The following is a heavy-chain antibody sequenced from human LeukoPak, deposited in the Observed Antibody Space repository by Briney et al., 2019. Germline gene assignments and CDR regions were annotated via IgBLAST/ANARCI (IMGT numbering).Heavy chain of an antibody. V-gene: IGHV3-23*01. D-gene: IGHD3-3*01. J-gene: IGHJ4*02. CDR3: AKNVRALRFLEWAYYFDY. CDR2: ITGSGGST. CDR1: GFTFSSYA. Sequence: GGSLRLSCAASGFTFSSYAMSWVRQAPGKWLEWVSAITGSGGSTYYADSVKGRFTISRDNSKNTLYLQMNSLRAEDTTVYYCAKNVRALRFLEWAYYFDYWGQGTLVTVSS.